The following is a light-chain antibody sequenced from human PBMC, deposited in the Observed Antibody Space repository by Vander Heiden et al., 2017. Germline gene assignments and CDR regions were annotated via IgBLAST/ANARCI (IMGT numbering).Light chain of an antibody. J-gene: IGLJ1*01. V-gene: IGLV1-44*01. CDR3: AAWDDSLNVHYV. Sequence: QSVLTQPPSASGTPGQRVTISCSGSSSNIGSNTVNWYQQLPVTAPKLLIYTNNQRPSGVPDRFSGSKSGTSASLAISGLQSEDEADYYCAAWDDSLNVHYVFGTGTKVTVL. CDR2: TNN. CDR1: SSNIGSNT.